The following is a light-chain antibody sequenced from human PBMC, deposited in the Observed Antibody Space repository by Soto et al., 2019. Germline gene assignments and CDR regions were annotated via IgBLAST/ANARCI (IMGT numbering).Light chain of an antibody. V-gene: IGLV2-23*02. Sequence: QAVVTQPASVSGSPGQSITISCTGTSSNVGSYKLVSWYQQHPGKAPKLMIFEVNKRPSGVSNRFSGSKSGNTASLTISGLKVDDEADYYCCSSGGSPTYVFGTGTKLTVL. CDR2: EVN. CDR3: CSSGGSPTYV. CDR1: SSNVGSYKL. J-gene: IGLJ1*01.